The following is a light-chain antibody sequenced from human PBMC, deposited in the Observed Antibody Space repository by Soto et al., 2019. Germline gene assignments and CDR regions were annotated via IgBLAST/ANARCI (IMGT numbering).Light chain of an antibody. CDR3: QQYNTWPRT. Sequence: EIVMTQSPATLSVSPGERATLSCRASQSVSTNLAWYQQKTGQAPRLIIYGASTRATGIPARFSGSGSGREFTLTMSLQSEDFAVYYCQQYNTWPRTFGQGTKVEIK. CDR1: QSVSTN. V-gene: IGKV3-15*01. J-gene: IGKJ1*01. CDR2: GAS.